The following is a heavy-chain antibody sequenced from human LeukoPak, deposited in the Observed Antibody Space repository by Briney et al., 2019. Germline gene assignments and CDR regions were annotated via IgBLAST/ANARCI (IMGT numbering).Heavy chain of an antibody. CDR3: ASWHQDNYYYGMDV. CDR1: GGTFSSYA. J-gene: IGHJ6*04. D-gene: IGHD2-2*01. Sequence: GASVKVSCKASGGTFSSYAISWVRQAPGQGLEWMGGIIPIFGTANYAQKFQGRVTITADESTSTAYMELSSLRSEDTAVYYCASWHQDNYYYGMDVWGKGTTVTVSS. V-gene: IGHV1-69*13. CDR2: IIPIFGTA.